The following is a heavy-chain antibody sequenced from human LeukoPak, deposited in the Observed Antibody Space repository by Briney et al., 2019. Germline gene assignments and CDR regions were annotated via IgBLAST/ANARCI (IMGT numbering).Heavy chain of an antibody. CDR3: ARVEQQLSPIEDY. D-gene: IGHD6-13*01. V-gene: IGHV3-21*01. CDR2: VSSSSNYV. CDR1: GFTFSSYS. J-gene: IGHJ4*02. Sequence: GGSLRLSCAASGFTFSSYSMNWVRQAPGKGLEWVSSVSSSSNYVYYADSVKGRFTISRDNAKNSLYLQMNSLRAEDTAVYYCARVEQQLSPIEDYWGQGTLVTVSS.